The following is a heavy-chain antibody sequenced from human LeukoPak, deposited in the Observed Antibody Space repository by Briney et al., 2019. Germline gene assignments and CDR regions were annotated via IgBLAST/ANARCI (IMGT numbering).Heavy chain of an antibody. CDR1: GGSISSYY. Sequence: SETLSLTRTVSGGSISSYYWSWIRQPPGKGLEWIGYIYYSGSTNYNPSLKSRVTISVDTSKNQFSLKLSSVTAADTAVYYCARGAVAGTFDYWSQGTLVTVSS. CDR3: ARGAVAGTFDY. CDR2: IYYSGST. J-gene: IGHJ4*02. D-gene: IGHD6-19*01. V-gene: IGHV4-59*01.